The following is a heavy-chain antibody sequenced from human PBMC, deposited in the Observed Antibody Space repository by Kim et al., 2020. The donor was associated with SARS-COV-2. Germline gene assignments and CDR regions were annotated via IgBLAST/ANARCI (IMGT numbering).Heavy chain of an antibody. D-gene: IGHD2-2*01. CDR2: ISGSGGST. Sequence: GGSLRLSCAASGFSFSSYAMSWVRQAPGKGLEWVSAISGSGGSTYYEDSVKGRFTISRDNSKNTLYLPMNSLRAEDTAVYYCANLPVVGYCSSTSCYVPNWGQGTLVTVSS. V-gene: IGHV3-23*01. CDR3: ANLPVVGYCSSTSCYVPN. CDR1: GFSFSSYA. J-gene: IGHJ4*02.